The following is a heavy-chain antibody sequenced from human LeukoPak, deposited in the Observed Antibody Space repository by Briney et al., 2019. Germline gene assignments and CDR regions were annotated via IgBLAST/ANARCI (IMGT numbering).Heavy chain of an antibody. J-gene: IGHJ5*02. CDR2: ISYDGSHK. V-gene: IGHV3-30*18. Sequence: GGSLRLSCAASGITLRSYGMHWVRQAPGKGLEWGAVISYDGSHKYYADSVKGRFSISRDNSKNTLYLQMNSLRADDTAVYYCAKGARGDTVTSIVGLNWFDPWGQGTLVTVSS. D-gene: IGHD4-17*01. CDR3: AKGARGDTVTSIVGLNWFDP. CDR1: GITLRSYG.